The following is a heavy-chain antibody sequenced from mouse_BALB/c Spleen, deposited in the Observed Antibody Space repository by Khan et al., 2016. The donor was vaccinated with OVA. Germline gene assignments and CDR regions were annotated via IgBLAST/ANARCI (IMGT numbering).Heavy chain of an antibody. J-gene: IGHJ2*01. V-gene: IGHV1-69*02. D-gene: IGHD1-1*01. CDR1: GYTFTNYW. CDR2: IYPSDSYT. Sequence: QVQLQQSGAELVRPGASVNLSCKASGYTFTNYWINWVKQRPGQGLEWIVNIYPSDSYTNYNQNFKGKATLTVDKSSSTAYMRFSSPTSEDSAVYFCTGGDPVNFDYWGSGTTLTVSS. CDR3: TGGDPVNFDY.